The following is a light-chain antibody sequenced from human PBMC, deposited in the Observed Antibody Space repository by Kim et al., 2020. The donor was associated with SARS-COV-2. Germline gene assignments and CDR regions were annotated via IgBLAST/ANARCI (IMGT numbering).Light chain of an antibody. CDR3: QQYNNWPMYT. J-gene: IGKJ2*01. CDR2: GAS. V-gene: IGKV3-15*01. CDR1: QSVRSN. Sequence: VSPGERATLSCRASQSVRSNLAWYQQKPGQAPRLLIYGASTRVTGIPARFSGSGSGTEFTLTISSLQSEDFAVYYCQQYNNWPMYTFGQGTKLEI.